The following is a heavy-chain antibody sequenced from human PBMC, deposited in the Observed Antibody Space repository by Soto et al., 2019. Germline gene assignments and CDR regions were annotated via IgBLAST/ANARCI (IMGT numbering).Heavy chain of an antibody. V-gene: IGHV3-23*01. CDR3: AKGRAPFLGRGMDV. CDR1: GGSISSYA. Sequence: ETLSLTCAVSGGSISSYAMSWVRQAAGKGLEWVSDISGSGGTTYYADSVKGRFTISRDSSKNTLYLQMNSLRAEDTAVYYCAKGRAPFLGRGMDVWGQGTTVTVSS. J-gene: IGHJ6*02. CDR2: ISGSGGTT.